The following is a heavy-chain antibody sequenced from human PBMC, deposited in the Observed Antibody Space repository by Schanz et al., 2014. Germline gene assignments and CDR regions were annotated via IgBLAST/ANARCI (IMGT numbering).Heavy chain of an antibody. D-gene: IGHD1-1*01. Sequence: VQLVQSGGGLVQPGGSLRLSCASSGFSFTTYAMSWVRQAPGKGLEWVSSISSGGGSTYYADSVKGRFTISRDNSKNTLYLQMNSLRAEDTAVYFCAKIERNEDWGQGTLVTVSS. CDR3: AKIERNED. J-gene: IGHJ4*02. CDR2: ISSGGGST. CDR1: GFSFTTYA. V-gene: IGHV3-23*04.